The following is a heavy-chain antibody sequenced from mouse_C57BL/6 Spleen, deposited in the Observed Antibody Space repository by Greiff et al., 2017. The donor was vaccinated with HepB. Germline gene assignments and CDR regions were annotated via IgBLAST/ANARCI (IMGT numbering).Heavy chain of an antibody. CDR1: GFTFSDYG. Sequence: EVKLMESGGGLVKPGGSLKLSCAASGFTFSDYGMHWVRQAPEKGLEGVAYISSGSSTIYYADTVKGRFTISRDNAKNTLFLQMTSLRSEDTAMYYCARPFTTVVTLDYWGQGTTLPVSS. D-gene: IGHD1-1*01. J-gene: IGHJ2*01. CDR2: ISSGSSTI. CDR3: ARPFTTVVTLDY. V-gene: IGHV5-17*01.